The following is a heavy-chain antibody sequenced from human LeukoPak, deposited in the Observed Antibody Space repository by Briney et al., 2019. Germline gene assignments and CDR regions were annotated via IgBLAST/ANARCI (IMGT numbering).Heavy chain of an antibody. V-gene: IGHV4-59*12. CDR1: GGSISSYY. J-gene: IGHJ4*02. CDR2: IYYSGST. CDR3: ARGDGSGSNNYFDY. Sequence: SETLSLTCTVSGGSISSYYWSWIRQPPGKGLEWIGYIYYSGSTYYNPSLKSRVTISVDTSKNQFSLKLSSVTAADTAVYYCARGDGSGSNNYFDYWGQGTLVTVSS. D-gene: IGHD3-10*01.